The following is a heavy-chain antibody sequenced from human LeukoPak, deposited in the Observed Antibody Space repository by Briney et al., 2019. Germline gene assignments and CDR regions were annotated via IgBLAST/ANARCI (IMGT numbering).Heavy chain of an antibody. D-gene: IGHD6-13*01. V-gene: IGHV4-34*01. CDR1: GGSFSGHY. J-gene: IGHJ5*02. Sequence: PSETLSLTCAVYGGSFSGHYWSWIRQPPGKGLEWIGEINHSGSTNYNPSLKSRVTISVDTSKNQFSLKLSSVTAADTAVYYCARRSSSWYNWFDPWGQGTLVTVSS. CDR3: ARRSSSWYNWFDP. CDR2: INHSGST.